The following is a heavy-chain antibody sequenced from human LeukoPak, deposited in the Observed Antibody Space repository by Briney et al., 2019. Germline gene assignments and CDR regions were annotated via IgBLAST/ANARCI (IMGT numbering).Heavy chain of an antibody. D-gene: IGHD3-3*01. CDR1: GGSISSTNFY. CDR2: VHSNGNS. J-gene: IGHJ4*02. Sequence: PSETLSLTCTVSGGSISSTNFYWGWIRQPPGKGLEWIGSVHSNGNSYYNPSLKSRVTISVDTSKNQFSLKLGSVTAADTAVYYCARGAITIFGVIIGRAFDYWGQGTLVTVSS. V-gene: IGHV4-39*01. CDR3: ARGAITIFGVIIGRAFDY.